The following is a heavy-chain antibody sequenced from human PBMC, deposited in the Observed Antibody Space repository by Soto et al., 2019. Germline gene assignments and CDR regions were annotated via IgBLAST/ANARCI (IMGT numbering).Heavy chain of an antibody. CDR1: GGSISSYH. Sequence: QVQLQESGPGLVKPSETLSLTCTVSGGSISSYHWSWIRQPPGKGLEWIGNIYYSGSTKYNPSLKSRVTISVDTSKNQFSLKLSSVTAADTAVYYCARHMTGYCSGGSCYGEWHFDYWGQGTLVTVSS. CDR3: ARHMTGYCSGGSCYGEWHFDY. V-gene: IGHV4-59*08. CDR2: IYYSGST. J-gene: IGHJ4*02. D-gene: IGHD2-15*01.